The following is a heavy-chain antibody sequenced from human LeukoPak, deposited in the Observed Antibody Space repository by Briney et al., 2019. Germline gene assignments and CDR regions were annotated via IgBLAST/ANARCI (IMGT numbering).Heavy chain of an antibody. V-gene: IGHV3-48*02. J-gene: IGHJ4*02. CDR2: ISSSSSTI. CDR1: GFTFSRHA. D-gene: IGHD6-13*01. CDR3: ASRHSSTWTFDY. Sequence: PGGSLRLSCSGAGFTFSRHAMHWVRQAPGKGLEWVSHISSSSSTIYYADSVKGRFTISRDNAKNSLYLQMDSLRDEDTAMYYCASRHSSTWTFDYWGQGTLVTVSS.